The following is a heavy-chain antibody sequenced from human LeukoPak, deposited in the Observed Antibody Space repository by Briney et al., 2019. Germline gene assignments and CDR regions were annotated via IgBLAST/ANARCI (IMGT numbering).Heavy chain of an antibody. CDR1: GGSFSGYY. D-gene: IGHD6-13*01. CDR3: ARIRHEYGRLGAAAGTGLSWFDP. CDR2: INHSGST. Sequence: PSETLSLTCAVYGGSFSGYYWSWIRQPPGKGLEWIGEINHSGSTNYNPSLKSRVTISVDTSKNQFSLKLSSVTAADTAVYYCARIRHEYGRLGAAAGTGLSWFDPWGQGTLVTVSS. J-gene: IGHJ5*02. V-gene: IGHV4-34*01.